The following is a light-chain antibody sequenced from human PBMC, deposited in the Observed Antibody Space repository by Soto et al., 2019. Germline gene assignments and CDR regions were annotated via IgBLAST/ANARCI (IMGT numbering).Light chain of an antibody. CDR1: QSVSIL. V-gene: IGKV3-11*01. J-gene: IGKJ1*01. CDR2: DAS. CDR3: QQRRSWPWT. Sequence: EIVLTQSPGTLSLSPGETATLSCRASQSVSILLAWYQQKPGQAPRLLIYDASNRATGIPARFSGSGSETDFTLTISSLGPEDFTIYHCQQRRSWPWTFGQGTKVDI.